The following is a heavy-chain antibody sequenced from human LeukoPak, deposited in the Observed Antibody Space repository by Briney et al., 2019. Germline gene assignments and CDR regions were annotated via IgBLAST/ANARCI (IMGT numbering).Heavy chain of an antibody. CDR3: ASTYYYDSSGYYYVAY. J-gene: IGHJ4*02. D-gene: IGHD3-22*01. V-gene: IGHV4-30-4*01. Sequence: PSETLSLTCTVSGGSISSGDYYWSWLRQPPGKGLEWIGYIYYSGSTYYNPSLKSRVTISVDTSKNQFSLKLSSVTAADTAVYYCASTYYYDSSGYYYVAYWGQGTLVTVSS. CDR1: GGSISSGDYY. CDR2: IYYSGST.